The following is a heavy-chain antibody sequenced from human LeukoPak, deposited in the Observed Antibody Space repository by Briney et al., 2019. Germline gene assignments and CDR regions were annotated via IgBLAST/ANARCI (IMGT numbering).Heavy chain of an antibody. V-gene: IGHV3-48*01. CDR2: ISSSSSTI. D-gene: IGHD1-26*01. CDR3: ARRKWEPESYYYYYMDV. CDR1: GFTFSSYS. Sequence: GGSLRLSCAASGFTFSSYSMNWVRQAPGKGLEWVSYISSSSSTIYYADSVKGRFTISRDNAKNSLYLQMNSLRAEDTAVYYCARRKWEPESYYYYYMDVWGKGTTVTVSS. J-gene: IGHJ6*03.